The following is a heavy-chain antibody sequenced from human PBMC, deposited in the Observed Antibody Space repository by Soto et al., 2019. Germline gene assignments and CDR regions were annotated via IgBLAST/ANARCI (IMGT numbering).Heavy chain of an antibody. Sequence: PGGSLRLSCAASGFTFSSHAMSWVRQAPGKGLEWVSRIYSDGSGTMYADSVKGRFTISRDNAKSTLFLQMNSLRAEDTAVYYCATLNSFGSDYWGRGTLVTVSS. V-gene: IGHV3-74*03. CDR1: GFTFSSHA. J-gene: IGHJ4*02. D-gene: IGHD5-18*01. CDR2: IYSDGSGT. CDR3: ATLNSFGSDY.